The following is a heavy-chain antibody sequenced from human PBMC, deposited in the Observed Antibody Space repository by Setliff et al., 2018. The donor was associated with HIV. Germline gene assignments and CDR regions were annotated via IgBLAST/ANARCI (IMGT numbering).Heavy chain of an antibody. D-gene: IGHD3-10*01. Sequence: ASVKVSCKASGYTFTSYGISWVRQAPGQGLEWMGWINPYNGNTNYAQKLQGRVTMTTDTSTSTAYLDLRSLRSDDTAVYYCARDDRGRVRGVGPFDPWGQGTLVTVSS. CDR2: INPYNGNT. V-gene: IGHV1-18*01. CDR1: GYTFTSYG. CDR3: ARDDRGRVRGVGPFDP. J-gene: IGHJ5*02.